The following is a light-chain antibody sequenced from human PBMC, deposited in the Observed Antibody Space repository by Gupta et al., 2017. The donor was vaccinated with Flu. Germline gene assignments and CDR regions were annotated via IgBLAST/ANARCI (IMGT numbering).Light chain of an antibody. CDR1: NIGSEG. Sequence: TARMTWGGSNIGSEGGHWYQQKAGQAPGVVVYDDNDRPSGSPERFSGSHSGDTATLTISTVEAGDEADYYCQVWDYNSDHALYVFGTGTKVTVL. CDR3: QVWDYNSDHALYV. CDR2: DDN. V-gene: IGLV3-21*02. J-gene: IGLJ1*01.